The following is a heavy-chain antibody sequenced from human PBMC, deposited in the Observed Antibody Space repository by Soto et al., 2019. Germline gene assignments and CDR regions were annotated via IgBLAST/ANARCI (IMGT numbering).Heavy chain of an antibody. CDR2: INHSGST. CDR1: GGSFSGYY. CDR3: ARPKETGDPGYFDY. J-gene: IGHJ4*02. Sequence: SETLSLTCAVYGGSFSGYYWSWIRQPPGKGLEWIGEINHSGSTNYNPSLKSRVTISVDTSKNQFSLKLSSVTAADTAVYYCARPKETGDPGYFDYWGQGTLVTVSS. D-gene: IGHD7-27*01. V-gene: IGHV4-34*01.